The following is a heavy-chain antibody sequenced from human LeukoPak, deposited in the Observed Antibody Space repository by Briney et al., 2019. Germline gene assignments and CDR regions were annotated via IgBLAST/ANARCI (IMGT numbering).Heavy chain of an antibody. CDR3: AKDAPAGWAFDI. CDR2: ISGGGGSA. V-gene: IGHV3-23*01. CDR1: GFTFNSYA. Sequence: GGSLRLSCAASGFTFNSYAMTWVRQASGKGLEWVSAISGGGGSAYYADSVKGRFTISRDNSKNTLYLQMNSLRAEDTAVYYCAKDAPAGWAFDIWGQGTMVTVSS. D-gene: IGHD6-25*01. J-gene: IGHJ3*02.